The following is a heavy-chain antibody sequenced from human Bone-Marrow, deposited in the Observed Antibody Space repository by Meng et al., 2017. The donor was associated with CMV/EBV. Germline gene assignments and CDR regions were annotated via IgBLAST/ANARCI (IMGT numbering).Heavy chain of an antibody. CDR2: IDPKSGDT. Sequence: ASVKVSCKASGYTFIGYYIHWVRQAPGQGLEWMGWIDPKSGDTNSAQKFQGRVTMTRDTSITTVYMELSSLRSDDTAVYYCARDRRLINRGYCSSTSCNDAFDIWGQGTMVTVSS. V-gene: IGHV1-2*02. D-gene: IGHD2-2*01. J-gene: IGHJ3*02. CDR1: GYTFIGYY. CDR3: ARDRRLINRGYCSSTSCNDAFDI.